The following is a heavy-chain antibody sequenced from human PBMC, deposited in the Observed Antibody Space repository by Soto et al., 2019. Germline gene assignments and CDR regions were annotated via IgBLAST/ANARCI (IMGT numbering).Heavy chain of an antibody. Sequence: GGSLRLSCAASGFTFSNYVMHWIRQAPGKGLVWVSRVSHDGSTTSYADSVKGRFTISRDNSKNTLYLQMNSLRDEDTAVYYCARDLAWGLYEYWGQGTPVTVSS. V-gene: IGHV3-74*01. CDR3: ARDLAWGLYEY. J-gene: IGHJ4*02. D-gene: IGHD3-3*01. CDR2: VSHDGSTT. CDR1: GFTFSNYV.